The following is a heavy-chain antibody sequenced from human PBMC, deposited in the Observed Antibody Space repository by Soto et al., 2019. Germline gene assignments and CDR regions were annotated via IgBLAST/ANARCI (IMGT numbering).Heavy chain of an antibody. D-gene: IGHD2-2*01. J-gene: IGHJ6*03. V-gene: IGHV4-59*01. CDR2: IYYSGST. CDR1: GGSISSYY. Sequence: SETLSLTCTVSGGSISSYYWSWIRQPPGKGLEWIGYIYYSGSTNYNPSLKSRVTISVDTSKNQSSLKLSSVTAADTAVYYCARDSKYCSSTSCPYYYYYMDVWGKGTTVTVSS. CDR3: ARDSKYCSSTSCPYYYYYMDV.